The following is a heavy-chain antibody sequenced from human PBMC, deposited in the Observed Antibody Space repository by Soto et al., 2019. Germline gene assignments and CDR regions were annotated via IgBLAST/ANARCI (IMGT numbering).Heavy chain of an antibody. D-gene: IGHD3-3*01. V-gene: IGHV4-59*01. CDR1: GGILSSYY. CDR3: ARLYDFWSGYQYYYYGMDV. J-gene: IGHJ6*02. CDR2: IYYSGST. Sequence: SETQSLTCTVSGGILSSYYWSWIRPPPGKGLEWIGYIYYSGSTNYNPSLKSRVTMSVDTSKNQFSLKLSSVTAADTAVYYCARLYDFWSGYQYYYYGMDVWGQGTTVTVSS.